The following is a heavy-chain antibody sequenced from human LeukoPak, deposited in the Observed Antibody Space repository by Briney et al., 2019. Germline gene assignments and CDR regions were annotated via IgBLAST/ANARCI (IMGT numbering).Heavy chain of an antibody. V-gene: IGHV3-23*01. J-gene: IGHJ4*02. CDR1: GFTFSSYA. Sequence: GGSLRLSCAASGFTFSSYAMSWVRQAPGKGREWVSTSGSGSSGNTYYAESVKGRFTISRDNSKNTLYLQMNSLRAEDTAVYYCAKRGKLVVNCSGGSCNLYYFDYWGQGTLVTVSS. CDR3: AKRGKLVVNCSGGSCNLYYFDY. CDR2: SGSGSSGNT. D-gene: IGHD2-15*01.